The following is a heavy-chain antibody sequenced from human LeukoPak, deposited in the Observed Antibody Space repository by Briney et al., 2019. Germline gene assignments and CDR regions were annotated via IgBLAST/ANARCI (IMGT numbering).Heavy chain of an antibody. Sequence: GASVKVSCKASGYTFTAYYMHWVRQAPGQGLEWMGWINPNSGGTNYAQKFQDRVTMTRDTSISTAYMELSWLKSDDTAFYYCARGNFRFDPWGQGTLVTVAS. V-gene: IGHV1-2*02. CDR2: INPNSGGT. J-gene: IGHJ5*02. CDR1: GYTFTAYY. CDR3: ARGNFRFDP.